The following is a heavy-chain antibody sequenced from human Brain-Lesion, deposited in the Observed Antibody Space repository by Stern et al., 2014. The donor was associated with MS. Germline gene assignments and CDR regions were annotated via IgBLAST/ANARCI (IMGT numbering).Heavy chain of an antibody. Sequence: EESGPALVTPTQTLTLTCTFSGFSLRTDGVGVGWVRQPPGQALASLALIYWDNDKRYSPSLRSRLTITKDTSRNQVVLTMTNMDPVDTATYYCAHRRPHYASWDNGDFDYWGQGALVTVSS. D-gene: IGHD3-3*01. V-gene: IGHV2-5*02. CDR2: IYWDNDK. CDR3: AHRRPHYASWDNGDFDY. CDR1: GFSLRTDGVG. J-gene: IGHJ4*02.